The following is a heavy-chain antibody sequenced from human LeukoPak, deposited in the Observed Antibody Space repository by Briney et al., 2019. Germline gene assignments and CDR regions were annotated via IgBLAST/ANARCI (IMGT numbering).Heavy chain of an antibody. CDR1: GFTISTST. J-gene: IGHJ5*02. V-gene: IGHV3-7*01. CDR2: MKEDGSEI. Sequence: PGGSLRLSCAASGFTISTSTMSWVRQAPGKWLEWVAKMKEDGSEISYVDSVKGRFTISRDNAKNLMFLQMNSLRAEDTAVYYCARGGYSYFASWGQGTLVTVSS. D-gene: IGHD5-18*01. CDR3: ARGGYSYFAS.